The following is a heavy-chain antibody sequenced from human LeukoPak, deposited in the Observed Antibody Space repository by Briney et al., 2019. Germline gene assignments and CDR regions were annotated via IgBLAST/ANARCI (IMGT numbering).Heavy chain of an antibody. CDR1: GGSISSSSYY. CDR3: ARFNGVGSRFDP. Sequence: SETLSLTCTVSGGSISSSSYYWGWIRQPPGKGLEWIGSIYYSGSTYYNPSLKNRVAISMDTSKNQFFLRLSSVTAADTAVYFCARFNGVGSRFDPWGQGTLVTVSS. V-gene: IGHV4-39*01. D-gene: IGHD2-8*01. CDR2: IYYSGST. J-gene: IGHJ5*02.